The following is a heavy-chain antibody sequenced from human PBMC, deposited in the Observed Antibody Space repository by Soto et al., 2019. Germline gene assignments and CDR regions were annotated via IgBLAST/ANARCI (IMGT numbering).Heavy chain of an antibody. V-gene: IGHV1-69*13. Sequence: SVKVSCTASGGTFSSYAISWVRQAPGQGLEWMGGIIPIFGTANYAQKFQGRVTITADESTSTAYMELSSLRSEDTAVYYCASVPTTVLRLYYYGMDVWGQGTTVTV. CDR1: GGTFSSYA. D-gene: IGHD3-10*01. CDR3: ASVPTTVLRLYYYGMDV. J-gene: IGHJ6*02. CDR2: IIPIFGTA.